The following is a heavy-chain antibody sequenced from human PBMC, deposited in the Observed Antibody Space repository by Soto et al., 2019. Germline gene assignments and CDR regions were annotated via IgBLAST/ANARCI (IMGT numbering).Heavy chain of an antibody. D-gene: IGHD2-15*01. CDR3: ARLIGNSWFIG. CDR2: TYFRSKWYS. Sequence: PSQTLSLTCAISVDSVSSNSVTRNWIRQSPSSGLEWLGRTYFRSKWYSDYAESVKSRIVIDPDTSRNQFSLQLNSVTPDDTAVYYCARLIGNSWFIGWGQGSLVTVSS. J-gene: IGHJ4*02. CDR1: VDSVSSNSVT. V-gene: IGHV6-1*01.